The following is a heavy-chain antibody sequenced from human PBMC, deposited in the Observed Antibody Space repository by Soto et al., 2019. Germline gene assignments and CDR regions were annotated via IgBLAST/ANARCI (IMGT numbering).Heavy chain of an antibody. CDR2: IYYSGST. CDR1: GGSISSSSYY. D-gene: IGHD2-21*01. J-gene: IGHJ4*02. CDR3: ARGNVVAIDY. V-gene: IGHV4-39*07. Sequence: SETLSLTCTVSGGSISSSSYYWGWIRQPPGKGLEWIGSIYYSGSTYYNPSLKSRVTISVDTSKNQFSLKLSSVTAADTAVYYCARGNVVAIDYWGQGTLVTVSS.